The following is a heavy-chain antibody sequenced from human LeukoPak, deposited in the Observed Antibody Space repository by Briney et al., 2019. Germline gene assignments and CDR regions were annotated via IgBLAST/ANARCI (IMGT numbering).Heavy chain of an antibody. CDR3: ARMGVGHTGLDF. CDR2: IKDDRVGA. D-gene: IGHD1-26*01. CDR1: GFGFSNYW. J-gene: IGHJ4*02. V-gene: IGHV3-74*01. Sequence: GGSLTLSCAASGFGFSNYWMHWVRQAPGKGLVWVSRIKDDRVGANYADPAKGRFTISRDNAKNTLYLQMTSLRAEDTAVYYCARMGVGHTGLDFWGQGVLVTVSS.